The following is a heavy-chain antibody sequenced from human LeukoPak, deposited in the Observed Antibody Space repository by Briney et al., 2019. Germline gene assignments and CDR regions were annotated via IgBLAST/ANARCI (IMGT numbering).Heavy chain of an antibody. CDR3: ASSYYDSSGYYPTPTPTFDY. Sequence: PGGSLRLSCAASGFTFSSYEMNWVRQAPGKGLEWVSYISSSGSTIYYADSVKGRFTISRDNAKNSLYLQMNSLRAEDTAVYYCASSYYDSSGYYPTPTPTFDYWGQGTLVTVSS. CDR2: ISSSGSTI. V-gene: IGHV3-48*03. J-gene: IGHJ4*02. CDR1: GFTFSSYE. D-gene: IGHD3-22*01.